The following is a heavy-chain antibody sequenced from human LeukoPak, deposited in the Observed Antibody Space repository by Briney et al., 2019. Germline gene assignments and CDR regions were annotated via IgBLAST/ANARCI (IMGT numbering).Heavy chain of an antibody. D-gene: IGHD3-3*01. V-gene: IGHV1-69*13. J-gene: IGHJ4*02. Sequence: SVKVSCKASGGTFSSYAISWVRQAPGQGLEWMGGIIPIFGTANYAQKFQGRVTITADESTSTAYMELSSLRSEDTAVYYCASGTIFGVVRLQYNFGYWGQGTLVTVSS. CDR1: GGTFSSYA. CDR2: IIPIFGTA. CDR3: ASGTIFGVVRLQYNFGY.